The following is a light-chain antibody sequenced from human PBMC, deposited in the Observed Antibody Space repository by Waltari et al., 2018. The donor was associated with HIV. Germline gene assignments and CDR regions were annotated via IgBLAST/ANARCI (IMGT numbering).Light chain of an antibody. CDR2: GAS. CDR1: TSVSRN. Sequence: EIVMTQSPATLSVSPGERATLSCRASTSVSRNLAWYQQKPGQAPRLPIYGASTRATGIPARFSGSGSGTEFTLTISSLQSEDFAVYYCQQYNKWPGTFGQGTKVEIK. J-gene: IGKJ1*01. CDR3: QQYNKWPGT. V-gene: IGKV3-15*01.